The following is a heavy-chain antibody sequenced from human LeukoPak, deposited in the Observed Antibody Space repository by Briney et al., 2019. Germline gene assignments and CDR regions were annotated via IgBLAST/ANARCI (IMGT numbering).Heavy chain of an antibody. CDR3: ARDSGSLSFHH. CDR2: ISLDGSYK. V-gene: IGHV3-30*03. J-gene: IGHJ1*01. D-gene: IGHD1-26*01. Sequence: QAGGSLRLSCAASGFTFSSYSMNWVRQAPGKGLEWVALISLDGSYKFYADAVKGRYTISRDNSKSTLYLQMSSLRPEDTAVYYCARDSGSLSFHHWGQGTLVTVSS. CDR1: GFTFSSYS.